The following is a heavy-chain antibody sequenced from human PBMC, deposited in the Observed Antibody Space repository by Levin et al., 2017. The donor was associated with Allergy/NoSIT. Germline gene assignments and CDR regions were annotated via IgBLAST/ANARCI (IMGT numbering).Heavy chain of an antibody. Sequence: KISCKVSGGALRSSTLTWVRQAPGQGLEWLGRIIPILDVVDYAQNLQGRVTISADKSTDTAYMELRSLGSDDTAVYYCATFVGASMSRGAPLRYWGQGTLVIVSS. V-gene: IGHV1-69*02. CDR2: IIPILDVV. D-gene: IGHD3-10*01. CDR1: GGALRSST. CDR3: ATFVGASMSRGAPLRY. J-gene: IGHJ4*02.